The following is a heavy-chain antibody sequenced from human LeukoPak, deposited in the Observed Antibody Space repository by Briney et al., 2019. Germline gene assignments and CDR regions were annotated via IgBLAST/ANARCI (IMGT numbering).Heavy chain of an antibody. CDR3: ARAVYDYVRGSYRMVFDY. J-gene: IGHJ4*02. CDR1: GGSFSGYY. CDR2: INHSGST. V-gene: IGHV4-34*01. Sequence: SETLSLTCAVYGGSFSGYYWSWIRQPPGKGLEWIGEINHSGSTNYNPSLKSRVTISVDTSKNQFSLKLSSVTAADTAVYYCARAVYDYVRGSYRMVFDYWGQGTLVTVSS. D-gene: IGHD3-16*02.